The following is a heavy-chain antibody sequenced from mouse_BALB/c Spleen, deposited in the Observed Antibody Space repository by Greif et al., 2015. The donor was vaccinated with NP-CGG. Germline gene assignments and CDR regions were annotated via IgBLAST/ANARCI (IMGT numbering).Heavy chain of an antibody. V-gene: IGHV1-7*01. CDR1: GYTFTSYW. CDR2: INPSTGYT. Sequence: QAQLQQSGAELAKPGASVKMSCKASGYTFTSYWMHWVKQRPGQGLEWIGYINPSTGYTEYNQKFKDKATLTADKSSSTAYMQLSSLTSEDSAVYYCARKGAWVDYWGQGTTLTVSS. CDR3: ARKGAWVDY. J-gene: IGHJ2*01. D-gene: IGHD4-1*01.